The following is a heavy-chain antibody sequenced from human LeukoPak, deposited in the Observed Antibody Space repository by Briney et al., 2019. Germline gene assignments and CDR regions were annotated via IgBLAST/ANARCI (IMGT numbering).Heavy chain of an antibody. V-gene: IGHV3-33*01. CDR3: ARAGVRDAFDI. Sequence: GGSLSLSCAASGFTFSSYGMHWVRQAPGKGLEWVAVIWYDGSNKYYADSVKGRFTISRDNSKNTLYLQMNSLRAEDTAVYYCARAGVRDAFDIWGQGTMVPVSS. D-gene: IGHD2-21*01. J-gene: IGHJ3*02. CDR1: GFTFSSYG. CDR2: IWYDGSNK.